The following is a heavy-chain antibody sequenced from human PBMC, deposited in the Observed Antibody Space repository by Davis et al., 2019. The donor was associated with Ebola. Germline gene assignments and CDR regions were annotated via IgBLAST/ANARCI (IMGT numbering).Heavy chain of an antibody. CDR3: ARGHGQLWLRYFDY. V-gene: IGHV3-30-3*01. D-gene: IGHD5-18*01. CDR2: ISYDGSNK. CDR1: VITFSSYA. Sequence: LSCADSVITFSSYAMTWVRQAPGTGLEWVAVISYDGSNKYYADSVKGRFTISRDNSKNTLYLQMNSLRAEDTAVYYCARGHGQLWLRYFDYWGHGTLVTVSS. J-gene: IGHJ4*01.